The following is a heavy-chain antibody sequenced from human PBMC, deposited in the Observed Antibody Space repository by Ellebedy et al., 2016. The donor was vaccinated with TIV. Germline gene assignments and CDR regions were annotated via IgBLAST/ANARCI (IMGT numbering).Heavy chain of an antibody. Sequence: GESLKISCAASGFTXRTYSXXWVRXSPGKGLEWVSYISGISSSMYYADSVKGRFTIYRDNAKNSLYLQMNSLRAEDTAVYYCARGTGTTSFVLDYWGQGTLVTVSS. D-gene: IGHD1-1*01. CDR3: ARGTGTTSFVLDY. J-gene: IGHJ4*02. CDR1: GFTXRTYS. CDR2: ISGISSSM. V-gene: IGHV3-48*01.